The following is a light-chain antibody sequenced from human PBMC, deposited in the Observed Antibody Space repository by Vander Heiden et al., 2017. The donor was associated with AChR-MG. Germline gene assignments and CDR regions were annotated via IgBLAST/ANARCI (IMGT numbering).Light chain of an antibody. CDR1: QGISNY. Sequence: DIQMTQSPSSLSASVGDRVTITCRASQGISNYLAWYQQKPGKVPKLLIYAASTLQSGVPSRFSGSGSGTDFTLTISSLHPEDVATYYCQRENGAPRTFGQGTKVEIK. CDR2: AAS. J-gene: IGKJ1*01. V-gene: IGKV1-27*01. CDR3: QRENGAPRT.